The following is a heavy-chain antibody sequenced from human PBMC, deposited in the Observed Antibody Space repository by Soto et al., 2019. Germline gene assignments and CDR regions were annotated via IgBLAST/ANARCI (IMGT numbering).Heavy chain of an antibody. CDR1: GFTFSGSA. V-gene: IGHV3-73*01. J-gene: IGHJ3*02. CDR3: TRPFFIAAAANAFDI. D-gene: IGHD6-13*01. Sequence: GGSLRLSCAASGFTFSGSAMHWVRQASGKGLEWVGRIRSKANSYATAYAASVKGRFTISRDDSKNTAYLQMNSLKAEDTAVYYCTRPFFIAAAANAFDISGQGTMVTLPS. CDR2: IRSKANSYAT.